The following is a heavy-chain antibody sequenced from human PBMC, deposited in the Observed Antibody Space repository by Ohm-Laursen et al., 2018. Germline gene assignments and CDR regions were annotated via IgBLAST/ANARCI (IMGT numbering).Heavy chain of an antibody. CDR1: GFTFSNYV. Sequence: SLRLSCAASGFTFSNYVMSWVRQAPGKGLEWVSSISGSGGSTYYADSVKGRFTIPRCNSKNTLYLQMNSLRAEDTAVYYSAKGPTIFGVVIIREYDYGMDVWGQGTTVTVTS. V-gene: IGHV3-23*01. CDR2: ISGSGGST. J-gene: IGHJ6*02. CDR3: AKGPTIFGVVIIREYDYGMDV. D-gene: IGHD3-3*01.